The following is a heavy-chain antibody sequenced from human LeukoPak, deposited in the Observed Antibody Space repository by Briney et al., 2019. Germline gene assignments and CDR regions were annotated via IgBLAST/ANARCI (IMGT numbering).Heavy chain of an antibody. V-gene: IGHV3-74*01. CDR3: ARRLAYCGGDCYSFAFDI. J-gene: IGHJ3*02. Sequence: GGSLRLSCAASGYTFSSYWMHWVRQAPGMGLVWVSRINSDGSSTSYADSVKGRFTISRDNAKNTLYLQMNSLRAEDTAVYYCARRLAYCGGDCYSFAFDIWGQGTMVTVSS. D-gene: IGHD2-21*02. CDR1: GYTFSSYW. CDR2: INSDGSST.